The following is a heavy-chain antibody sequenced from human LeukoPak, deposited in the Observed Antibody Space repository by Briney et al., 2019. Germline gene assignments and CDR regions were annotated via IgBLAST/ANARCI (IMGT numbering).Heavy chain of an antibody. CDR3: ASSLRYFDWTLRFGMDV. V-gene: IGHV4-59*08. Sequence: SETLSLTCTVSGGSISSYYWSWIRQPPGKGLEWNGYIYYSGSTNYNPSLKTRVTISVDTSKNQFSLKLSSVTAADTAVYYCASSLRYFDWTLRFGMDVWGQGTTVTVSS. J-gene: IGHJ6*02. D-gene: IGHD3-9*01. CDR1: GGSISSYY. CDR2: IYYSGST.